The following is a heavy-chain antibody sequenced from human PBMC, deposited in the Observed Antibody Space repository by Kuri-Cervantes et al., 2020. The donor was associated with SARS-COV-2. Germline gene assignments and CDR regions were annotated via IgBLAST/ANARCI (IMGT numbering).Heavy chain of an antibody. CDR1: GGSFSGYY. CDR2: INHSGST. Sequence: GSLRLSCAVYGGSFSGYYWSWIRQPPGKGLEWIGEINHSGSTNYNPSLKSRVTISVDTSKNQFSLKLSSVTAADTAVYYCARQMDVWGKGTTVTVSS. CDR3: ARQMDV. V-gene: IGHV4-34*01. J-gene: IGHJ6*04.